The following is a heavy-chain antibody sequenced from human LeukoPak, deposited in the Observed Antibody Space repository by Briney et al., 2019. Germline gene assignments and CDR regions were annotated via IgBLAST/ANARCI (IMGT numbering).Heavy chain of an antibody. J-gene: IGHJ6*02. V-gene: IGHV4-30-2*01. CDR3: ARGGYYGSGSYVYYYYGMDV. Sequence: PSETLSLTCTVSGGSISSGGYYWSWIRQPPGKGLEWIGYIYHSGSTYYNPSLKSRVTISVDRSKNQFSLKLSSVTAADTAVYSCARGGYYGSGSYVYYYYGMDVWGQGTTVTVSS. CDR1: GGSISSGGYY. CDR2: IYHSGST. D-gene: IGHD3-10*01.